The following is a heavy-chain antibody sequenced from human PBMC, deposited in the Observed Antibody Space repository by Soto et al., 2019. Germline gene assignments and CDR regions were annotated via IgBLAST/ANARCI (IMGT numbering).Heavy chain of an antibody. J-gene: IGHJ3*02. CDR1: GGTFSTSS. CDR2: IIPIFSKT. V-gene: IGHV1-69*01. Sequence: QVQLVQSGAEVKEPGTSVKVSCKASGGTFSTSSFVWVRQGPGQGLEWMGGIIPIFSKTNVAQKFQGRVTFTADESTRTAYMELSSLRSEDTAIYYCARGGGVGVAGSAAFDMWGQGTLVTVSS. CDR3: ARGGGVGVAGSAAFDM. D-gene: IGHD3-3*01.